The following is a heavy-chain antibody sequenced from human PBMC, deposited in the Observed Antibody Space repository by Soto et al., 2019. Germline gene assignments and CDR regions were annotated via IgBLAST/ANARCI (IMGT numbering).Heavy chain of an antibody. V-gene: IGHV3-23*01. CDR1: GFTVTSNG. CDR3: AKDTAHLYYGMDV. J-gene: IGHJ6*02. CDR2: ISPNGQGI. Sequence: HPGGSLRLSCGVSGFTVTSNGVSWVRQAPGKGLEWVSAISPNGQGIWYADSVKGRFTISRDISRNTLYLQMNSLRAEDTAVYYCAKDTAHLYYGMDVWGQGTTVTVSS. D-gene: IGHD5-18*01.